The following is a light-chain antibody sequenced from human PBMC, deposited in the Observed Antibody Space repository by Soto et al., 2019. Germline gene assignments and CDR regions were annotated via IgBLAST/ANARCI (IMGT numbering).Light chain of an antibody. V-gene: IGLV2-8*01. CDR3: RSYAGSTNLV. CDR2: EVS. CDR1: SSDVGGYNY. J-gene: IGLJ2*01. Sequence: QSALTQPPSASGSPGQSVTISCTGTSSDVGGYNYVSWYQQHPGKAPKLMIYEVSKRPSGVPDRFSGSKSGNTASLTVSGLQSDDQAYYYCRSYAGSTNLVFAGGTKLTVL.